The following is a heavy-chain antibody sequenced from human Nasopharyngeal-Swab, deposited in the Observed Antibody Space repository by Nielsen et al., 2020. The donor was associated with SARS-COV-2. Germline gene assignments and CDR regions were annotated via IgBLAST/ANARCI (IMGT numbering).Heavy chain of an antibody. D-gene: IGHD5-18*01. CDR1: GFTFSSYS. V-gene: IGHV3-21*01. CDR3: ARQRGYTYGDAFDI. J-gene: IGHJ3*02. CDR2: ISSSSYI. Sequence: GESLKISCAASGFTFSSYSMNWVRQAPGKGLEWASSISSSSYIYYADSLKGRFTISRDNAKNSLYLQMNSLRAEDSAVYYCARQRGYTYGDAFDIWGQGTMVTVSS.